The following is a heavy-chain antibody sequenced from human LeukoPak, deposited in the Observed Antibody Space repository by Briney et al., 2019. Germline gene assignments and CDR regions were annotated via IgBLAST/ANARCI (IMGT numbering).Heavy chain of an antibody. CDR2: ISGSGSST. D-gene: IGHD2-15*01. Sequence: GGSLRLSCAASGFTFSSYAMSWVRQAPGKGLEWVSAISGSGSSTYYADSVKGRFTISRDNCKNTLYLQMNSLRAEDTAVYYCANAVVVVAANRIHHVFDIWGQGTMVT. J-gene: IGHJ3*02. V-gene: IGHV3-23*01. CDR1: GFTFSSYA. CDR3: ANAVVVVAANRIHHVFDI.